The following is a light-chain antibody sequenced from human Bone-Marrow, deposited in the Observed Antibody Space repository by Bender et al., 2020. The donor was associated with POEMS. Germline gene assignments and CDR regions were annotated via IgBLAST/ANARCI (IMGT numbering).Light chain of an antibody. CDR3: VAWDASLNGWV. CDR2: GVT. CDR1: SSNIGAGYD. Sequence: QSVLTQPPSVSGAPGQRVTISCTGSSSNIGAGYDVHWYQQLPGTAPKLLIYGVTTRPSGVPARFSGSKSGTSASLAITGLQSDDEAIYFCVAWDASLNGWVFGGGTKLTVL. J-gene: IGLJ3*02. V-gene: IGLV1-50*01.